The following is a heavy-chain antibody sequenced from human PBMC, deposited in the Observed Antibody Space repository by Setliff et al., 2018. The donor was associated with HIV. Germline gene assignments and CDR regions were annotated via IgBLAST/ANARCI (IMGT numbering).Heavy chain of an antibody. Sequence: GASVKVSCKASGYIFDSDDIGWERQATGQGFEWRGWMNPNSGSTGYAQKFEGRVTMTRDTSTNTVFMELISLTFHDTAVYYCARGLYNWNLWGQGTLVTVSS. V-gene: IGHV1-8*01. J-gene: IGHJ4*02. D-gene: IGHD1-20*01. CDR1: GYIFDSDD. CDR2: MNPNSGST. CDR3: ARGLYNWNL.